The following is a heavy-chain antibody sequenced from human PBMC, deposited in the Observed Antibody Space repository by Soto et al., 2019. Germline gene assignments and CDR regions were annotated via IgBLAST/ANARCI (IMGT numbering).Heavy chain of an antibody. J-gene: IGHJ5*02. CDR3: ARERSAAGTGWFDP. D-gene: IGHD6-13*01. V-gene: IGHV1-8*01. CDR1: GYTFTSYH. Sequence: QVQLVQSGAEVKKPGASVKVSCKASGYTFTSYHIDWVRHATGQGLEWMGWMNPNSGNTGYAQKFQGRVTMTRNTSISTAYMELSSLRSEDTAVYYCARERSAAGTGWFDPWGQGTLVTVSS. CDR2: MNPNSGNT.